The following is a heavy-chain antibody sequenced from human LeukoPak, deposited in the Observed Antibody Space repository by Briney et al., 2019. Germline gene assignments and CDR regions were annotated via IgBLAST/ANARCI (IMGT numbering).Heavy chain of an antibody. Sequence: GGSLRLSCAASGFTFSSFTMNWVRQAPGKGLEWVSYISSSRSTIYYADSVKGRFTISRDNAKNSLYLQMNSLRAEDTAVYYCARSGWYAGGYDAFDIWGQGTMVAVSS. V-gene: IGHV3-48*01. CDR1: GFTFSSFT. CDR2: ISSSRSTI. CDR3: ARSGWYAGGYDAFDI. D-gene: IGHD6-19*01. J-gene: IGHJ3*02.